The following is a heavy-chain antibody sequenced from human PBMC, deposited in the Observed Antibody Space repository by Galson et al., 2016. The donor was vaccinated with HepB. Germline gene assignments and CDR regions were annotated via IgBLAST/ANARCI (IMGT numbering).Heavy chain of an antibody. V-gene: IGHV3-15*07. Sequence: SLRLSCAASGFTFSNAWMNWVRQAPGKGLEWVGHIKTKTDGGTTDYATPVKGRFTISRDDSKNTLYLQMRSLRTDDTAVYYCTTLGYGEYYGMDVWGQGTTVTVSS. J-gene: IGHJ6*02. D-gene: IGHD3-10*01. CDR2: IKTKTDGGTT. CDR3: TTLGYGEYYGMDV. CDR1: GFTFSNAW.